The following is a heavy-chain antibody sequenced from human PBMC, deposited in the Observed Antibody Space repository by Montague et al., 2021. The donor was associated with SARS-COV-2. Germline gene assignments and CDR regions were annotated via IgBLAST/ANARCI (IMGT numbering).Heavy chain of an antibody. D-gene: IGHD1-26*01. V-gene: IGHV3-21*01. J-gene: IGHJ6*02. CDR2: ISSSSSYI. CDR1: GFTFSSYS. Sequence: SLRLSCAASGFTFSSYSMNWVRQSPGKGLVWVSPISSSSSYIYYADSVKGRFTISRDNAKNSLYLQMNSLRAEDTAVYYCARDLGAANWGVYYGMDVWGQGTTVTVSS. CDR3: ARDLGAANWGVYYGMDV.